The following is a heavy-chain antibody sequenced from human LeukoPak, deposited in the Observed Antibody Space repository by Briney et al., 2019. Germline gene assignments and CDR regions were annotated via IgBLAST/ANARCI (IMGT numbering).Heavy chain of an antibody. CDR2: INPNSGGT. J-gene: IGHJ6*03. Sequence: ASVKVSCKASGYTFTGYYMHWVRQAPGQGLEWMGWINPNSGGTNYAQKFQGRVTMTRDTSISTAYMELSRLRSDDTAVYYRARVLVPAGALWYYYYYMDVWGKGTTVTISS. D-gene: IGHD2-2*01. CDR1: GYTFTGYY. V-gene: IGHV1-2*02. CDR3: ARVLVPAGALWYYYYYMDV.